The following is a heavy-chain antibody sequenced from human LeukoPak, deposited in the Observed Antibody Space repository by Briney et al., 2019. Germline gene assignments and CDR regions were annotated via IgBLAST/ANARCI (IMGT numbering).Heavy chain of an antibody. V-gene: IGHV3-23*01. CDR2: ISGSGGST. CDR3: AKDSAAGKYNWFDP. CDR1: GFTFSSYA. Sequence: GGSLRLSCAASGFTFSSYAMSWVRQAPGKGLEWVPAISGSGGSTYYADSVKGRFTISRDNSMNTLYLQMNSLRAEDTAVYYCAKDSAAGKYNWFDPWGQGTLVTVSS. J-gene: IGHJ5*02. D-gene: IGHD6-13*01.